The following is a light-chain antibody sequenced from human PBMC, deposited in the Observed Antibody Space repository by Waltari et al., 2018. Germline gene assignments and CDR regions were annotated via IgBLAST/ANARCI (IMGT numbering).Light chain of an antibody. CDR3: GAWDSSVSAYV. V-gene: IGLV1-51*02. J-gene: IGLJ1*01. Sequence: QSVLTQPPSVSATPGQKVTISCSGSTSTLGNEYVSWYQPLPRTAPKLLIYKNDNRPSGIPDRFSGSKSGTSATLGITGLQTGDEAHYYCGAWDSSVSAYVFGTGTEVTVL. CDR1: TSTLGNEY. CDR2: KND.